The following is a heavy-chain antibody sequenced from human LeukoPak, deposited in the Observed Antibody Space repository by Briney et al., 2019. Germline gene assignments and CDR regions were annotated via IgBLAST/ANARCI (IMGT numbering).Heavy chain of an antibody. CDR1: VGSLRSAGYS. CDR2: IYHSGST. V-gene: IGHV4-30-2*01. J-gene: IGHJ2*01. D-gene: IGHD5-18*01. CDR3: ARDTAMVNWYFDL. Sequence: SQTLSLTPVVPVGSLRSAGYSSSSARHQPGNCIESLGYIYHSGSTYYNPSLKSRVTISVDRSKNQFSLKLSSVTAADTAVYYCARDTAMVNWYFDLWGRGTLVTVSS.